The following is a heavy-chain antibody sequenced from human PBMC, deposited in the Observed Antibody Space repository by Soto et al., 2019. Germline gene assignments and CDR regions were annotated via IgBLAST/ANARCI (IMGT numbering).Heavy chain of an antibody. J-gene: IGHJ4*02. D-gene: IGHD3-3*01. CDR3: ARDVGYYDFWSGPFDY. CDR2: IKQDGSEK. V-gene: IGHV3-7*01. CDR1: GFTFSSYW. Sequence: GGSLRLSCAASGFTFSSYWVSWVRQAPGKGLEWVANIKQDGSEKYYVDSVKGRFTISRDNAKISLYLQMNSLRAEDTSVYYCARDVGYYDFWSGPFDYWGQGTLVTVSS.